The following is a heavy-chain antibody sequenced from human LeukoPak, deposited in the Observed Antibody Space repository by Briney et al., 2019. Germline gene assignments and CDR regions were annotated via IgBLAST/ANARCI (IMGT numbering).Heavy chain of an antibody. CDR3: ASNWGSTSCYFY. CDR2: INHSGST. CDR1: GGSFSGYY. J-gene: IGHJ4*02. D-gene: IGHD2-2*01. V-gene: IGHV4-34*01. Sequence: SETLSLTCAVYGGSFSGYYWSWIRQPPGKGLEWIGEINHSGSTNYNPSLKSQVTISVDTSKNQFSLKLSSVTAADTAVYYCASNWGSTSCYFYWGQGTLVTVSS.